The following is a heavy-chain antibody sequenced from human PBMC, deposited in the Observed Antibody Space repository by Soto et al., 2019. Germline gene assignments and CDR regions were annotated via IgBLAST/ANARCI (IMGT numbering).Heavy chain of an antibody. V-gene: IGHV4-34*01. CDR2: INHSGST. Sequence: SETLSLTCAVYGGSFSGYYWSWIRQPPGKGLEWIGEINHSGSTNYNPSLKSRVTISVDTSKNQFSLKLSSVTAADTAVYYCARGRSPGKQVGYYYYYMDVWGKGTTVTVSS. CDR3: ARGRSPGKQVGYYYYYMDV. J-gene: IGHJ6*03. CDR1: GGSFSGYY. D-gene: IGHD1-26*01.